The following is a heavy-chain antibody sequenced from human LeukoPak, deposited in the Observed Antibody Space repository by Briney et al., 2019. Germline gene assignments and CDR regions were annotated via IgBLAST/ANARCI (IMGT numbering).Heavy chain of an antibody. CDR1: GGSMSSSTYY. V-gene: IGHV4-39*01. Sequence: SETLSLTCTVSGGSMSSSTYYWGWIRQPPGKGLEWIGCIDYSGSTFYNPTLESRLTIPLDRSKNQFSLKLSSVTAADTAVYYCARHLGFDGSYPNFPFDYWGQGTLVTVSS. CDR3: ARHLGFDGSYPNFPFDY. D-gene: IGHD1-26*01. CDR2: IDYSGST. J-gene: IGHJ4*02.